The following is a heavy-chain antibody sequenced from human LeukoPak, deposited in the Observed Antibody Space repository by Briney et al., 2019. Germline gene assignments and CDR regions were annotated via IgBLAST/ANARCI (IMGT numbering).Heavy chain of an antibody. D-gene: IGHD3-22*01. V-gene: IGHV4-61*02. Sequence: PSQTLSLTCTVSGGSISSGSYYWSWIRQPAGKGLEWIGRIYTSGTTNYNPSLKSRLTISTDTSKNQFSLKLSSVTAADTAVYYCARDLPHYYYDSSGYYDYWGQGTLVTVSS. CDR1: GGSISSGSYY. J-gene: IGHJ4*02. CDR2: IYTSGTT. CDR3: ARDLPHYYYDSSGYYDY.